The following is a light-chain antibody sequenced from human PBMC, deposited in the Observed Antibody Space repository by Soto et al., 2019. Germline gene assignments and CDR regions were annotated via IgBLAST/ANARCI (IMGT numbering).Light chain of an antibody. J-gene: IGKJ1*01. CDR3: QKYYNWPRT. CDR2: GAS. CDR1: QSLGSD. Sequence: EIVMTQSPGTLSLSPGYTATLSCRASQSLGSDLAWYQQKPGQAHRLLIFGASARPTGIPARISGSGSGTEFTLTIRSLRSEEFAVYFCQKYYNWPRTFGQGNKVDIK. V-gene: IGKV3-15*01.